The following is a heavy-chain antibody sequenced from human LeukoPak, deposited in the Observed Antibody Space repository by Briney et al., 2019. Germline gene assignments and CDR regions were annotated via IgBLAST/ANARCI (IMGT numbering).Heavy chain of an antibody. CDR2: ISSDADVI. CDR1: GFILSSYN. V-gene: IGHV3-48*01. D-gene: IGHD4-17*01. Sequence: GGSLRLSCAASGFILSSYNMNWVRQAPGKGLEWVSFISSDADVIYYADSVKGRFTISRDSAKNSLYPQMNSLRAEDTAVYYCARVSTVTPRFWGQGTLVTVSS. CDR3: ARVSTVTPRF. J-gene: IGHJ4*02.